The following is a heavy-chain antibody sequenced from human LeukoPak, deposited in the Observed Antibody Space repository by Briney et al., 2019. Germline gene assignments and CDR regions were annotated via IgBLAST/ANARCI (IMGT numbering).Heavy chain of an antibody. V-gene: IGHV3-48*01. J-gene: IGHJ5*02. CDR1: GFTFSSYS. D-gene: IGHD1-20*01. Sequence: GGSLRLSCAASGFTFSSYSMSWVRQAPVKGLEWVSYISSSSSTIYYADSVKGRFTISRDNAKNSLYLQMNSLRAEDTAVYYCARGGITGTYNWFDPWGQGTLVTVSS. CDR3: ARGGITGTYNWFDP. CDR2: ISSSSSTI.